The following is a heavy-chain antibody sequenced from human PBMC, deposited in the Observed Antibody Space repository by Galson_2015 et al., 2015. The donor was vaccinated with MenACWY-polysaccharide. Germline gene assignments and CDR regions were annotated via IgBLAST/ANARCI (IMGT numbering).Heavy chain of an antibody. CDR2: ISAYNGNT. CDR1: GYTFTSYG. V-gene: IGHV1-18*01. D-gene: IGHD2-2*01. CDR3: ARVRDIVVVPAAPHYYGMDV. J-gene: IGHJ6*02. Sequence: QSGAEVKKPGASVKVSCKAPGYTFTSYGISWVRQAPGQGLEWMGWISAYNGNTNYAQKLQGRVTMTTDTSTSTAYMELRSLRSDDTAVYYCARVRDIVVVPAAPHYYGMDVWGQGTTVTVSS.